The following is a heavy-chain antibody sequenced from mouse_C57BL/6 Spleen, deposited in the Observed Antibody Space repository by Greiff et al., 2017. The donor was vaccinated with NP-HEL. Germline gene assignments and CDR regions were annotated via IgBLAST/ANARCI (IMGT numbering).Heavy chain of an antibody. CDR3: ARSGYTGGLFDY. Sequence: VQLQQPGAELVMPGASVKLSCKASGYTFTSYWMHWVKQRPGQGLEWIGEIDPSDSYTNYNQKFKGKSTLTVDKSSSTAYMQLSSLTSEDSAVYYCARSGYTGGLFDYWGQGTTLTVSS. J-gene: IGHJ2*01. CDR1: GYTFTSYW. D-gene: IGHD3-1*01. V-gene: IGHV1-69*01. CDR2: IDPSDSYT.